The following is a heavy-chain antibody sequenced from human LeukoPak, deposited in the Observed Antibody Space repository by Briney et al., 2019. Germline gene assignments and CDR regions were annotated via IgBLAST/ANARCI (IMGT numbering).Heavy chain of an antibody. CDR1: GFTFSNAW. D-gene: IGHD4-17*01. CDR2: ISYDGSNK. J-gene: IGHJ4*02. V-gene: IGHV3-30*18. CDR3: ANEGHYGDVRFDY. Sequence: QAGGSLRLSCAASGFTFSNAWMSWVRQAPGKGLEWVAVISYDGSNKYYADSVKGRFTISRDNSKNTLYLQMNSLRAEDTAVYYCANEGHYGDVRFDYWGQGTLVTVSS.